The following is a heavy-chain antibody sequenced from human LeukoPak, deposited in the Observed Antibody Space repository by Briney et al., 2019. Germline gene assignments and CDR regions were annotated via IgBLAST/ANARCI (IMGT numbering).Heavy chain of an antibody. CDR3: ARGPIVVVVAAYFDY. CDR2: IIPIFGIA. Sequence: ASVKVSCKASGGTFSSYAISWVRQAPGQGLEWMGRIIPIFGIANYAQKFQGRVTITADKSTSTAYMELSSLRSEDTAVYYCARGPIVVVVAAYFDYWGQGTLVTVSS. V-gene: IGHV1-69*04. CDR1: GGTFSSYA. D-gene: IGHD2-15*01. J-gene: IGHJ4*02.